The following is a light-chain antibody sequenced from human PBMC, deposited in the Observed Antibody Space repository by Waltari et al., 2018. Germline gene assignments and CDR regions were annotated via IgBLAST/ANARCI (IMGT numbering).Light chain of an antibody. V-gene: IGKV1-27*01. CDR2: GAS. CDR1: QDISNF. Sequence: DMQMTQYPSALSVSVGDRVTITCRASQDISNFFAWFHQKPGKVPKFLIYGASSLQSGVPSRFSGSGSGTDFTLTINSLHPEDVGVYYCQKYDSAPLTFGGGTRVDIK. CDR3: QKYDSAPLT. J-gene: IGKJ4*01.